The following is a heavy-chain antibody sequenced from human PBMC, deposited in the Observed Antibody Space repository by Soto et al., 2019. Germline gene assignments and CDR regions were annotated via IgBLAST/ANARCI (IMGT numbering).Heavy chain of an antibody. CDR3: APVRGFDKLFIL. CDR2: IIRGGGT. D-gene: IGHD3-10*02. V-gene: IGHV4-34*12. CDR1: GESVNNFF. J-gene: IGHJ4*02. Sequence: SETLSLTCAVYGESVNNFFWSWIRQPPGKGLEWIGEIIRGGGTNYNPSLKGRVTISIDTSKNQFSLNLTSVTAADTAVYYCAPVRGFDKLFILWGQGTLVTVSS.